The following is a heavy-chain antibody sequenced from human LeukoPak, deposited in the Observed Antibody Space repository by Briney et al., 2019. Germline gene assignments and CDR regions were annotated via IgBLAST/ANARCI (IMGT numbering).Heavy chain of an antibody. V-gene: IGHV4-59*12. Sequence: SETLSLTCTVSGGSIGSYYWNWIRQPPGKGLEYIGYIYYSGSANYNPSLKGRVTISVDTSKNQFSLKLSSVTAADTAVYYCARDRPFADIAAAGKGQYYFDYWGQGTLVTVSS. CDR1: GGSIGSYY. J-gene: IGHJ4*02. D-gene: IGHD6-13*01. CDR3: ARDRPFADIAAAGKGQYYFDY. CDR2: IYYSGSA.